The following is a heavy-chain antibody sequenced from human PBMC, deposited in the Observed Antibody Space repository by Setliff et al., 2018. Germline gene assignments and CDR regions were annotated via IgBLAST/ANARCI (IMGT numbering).Heavy chain of an antibody. CDR3: VRNGDLLGGFGMDV. D-gene: IGHD3-10*01. CDR1: GFTFSSYS. J-gene: IGHJ6*02. CDR2: ISDSSHEM. Sequence: PGGSLRLSCAASGFTFSSYSMNWVRQAPGRGLEWVSFISDSSHEMYYADSVKGRFTISRDNAKNSLYLEMNSLRAEDTAIYYCVRNGDLLGGFGMDVWGQGTTVTVSS. V-gene: IGHV3-21*05.